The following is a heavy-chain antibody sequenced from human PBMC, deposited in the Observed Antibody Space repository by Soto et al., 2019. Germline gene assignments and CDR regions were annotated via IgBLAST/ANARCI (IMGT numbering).Heavy chain of an antibody. J-gene: IGHJ4*02. CDR1: GGSFSGYY. CDR2: INHSGST. Sequence: QVQLQQWGAGLLKPSETLSLTCAVYGGSFSGYYWSWIRQPPGKGLEWIGEINHSGSTNYNPSLKSRVTRSVDTSKNQFSLKLSSVTAADTAVYYCASSMAAAAPGYWGQGTLVTVSS. D-gene: IGHD6-13*01. CDR3: ASSMAAAAPGY. V-gene: IGHV4-34*01.